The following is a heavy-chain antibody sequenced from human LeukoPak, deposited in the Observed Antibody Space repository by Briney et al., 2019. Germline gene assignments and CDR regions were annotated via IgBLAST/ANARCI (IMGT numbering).Heavy chain of an antibody. V-gene: IGHV5-51*01. CDR2: IYPGDSDT. CDR1: GYSFTSYW. D-gene: IGHD3-22*01. CDR3: ARHVPPYYYDSSGSYWYFDL. J-gene: IGHJ2*01. Sequence: GESLKISCKGSGYSFTSYWIGWVRQMPGKGLEWMGIIYPGDSDTRYSPSFQGQVTISADKSISTAYLQWSSLKASDTAVYYCARHVPPYYYDSSGSYWYFDLWGRGTLVTVSS.